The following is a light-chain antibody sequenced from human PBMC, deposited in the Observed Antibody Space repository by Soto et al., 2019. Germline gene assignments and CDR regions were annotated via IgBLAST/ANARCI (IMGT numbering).Light chain of an antibody. CDR2: LGS. V-gene: IGKV2-28*01. Sequence: DIVMTQSPLSLPVTPGESASISCRSSQSLLHSNGYNYLDWYLQKPGQSPQLLIYLGSNRSSGVPDRFSGSGSGTDFTLKISRVEAEDVGVYYCIQTLQTPLTFGGGTKVDIK. J-gene: IGKJ4*01. CDR1: QSLLHSNGYNY. CDR3: IQTLQTPLT.